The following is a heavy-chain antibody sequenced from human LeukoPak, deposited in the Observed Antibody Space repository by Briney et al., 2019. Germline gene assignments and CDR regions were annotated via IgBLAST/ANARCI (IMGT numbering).Heavy chain of an antibody. CDR1: GGSISSGDYY. D-gene: IGHD4-23*01. J-gene: IGHJ4*02. V-gene: IGHV4-30-4*01. CDR3: ARDRGGGEYYFDY. Sequence: SETLSLTCTVSGGSISSGDYYWSWIRQPPGKGLEWIGYIYYSGSTYYNPSLKSRVTISVDTSKNQFSLKLSSVTAADTAVYYYARDRGGGEYYFDYWGQGTLVTVSS. CDR2: IYYSGST.